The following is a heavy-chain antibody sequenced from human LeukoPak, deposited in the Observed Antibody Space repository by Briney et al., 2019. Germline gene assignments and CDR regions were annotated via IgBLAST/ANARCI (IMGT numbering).Heavy chain of an antibody. D-gene: IGHD2-8*02. CDR1: GFIFSSYA. V-gene: IGHV3-23*01. CDR3: ARAPYCTGGICPFDY. Sequence: PGGSLRLSCAASGFIFSSYAMSWVRQAPGKGLEWVSVISGSGGSTYYAGSVKGRFTISRDNSKNTLYLQMNSLRADDTAVYYCARAPYCTGGICPFDYWGQGTLVTVSS. J-gene: IGHJ4*02. CDR2: ISGSGGST.